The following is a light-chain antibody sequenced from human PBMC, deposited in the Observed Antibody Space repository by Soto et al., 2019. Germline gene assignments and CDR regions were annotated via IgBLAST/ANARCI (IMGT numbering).Light chain of an antibody. CDR1: SSNIGANT. J-gene: IGLJ2*01. CDR2: VDN. Sequence: QSVLTQPPSVSGTPGQRVTISCSGSSSNIGANTVNWYQQLPGTAPKLLIYVDNQRPSGVPDRFSGSKSGTSASLAISALQSEDEAEYYCVARDDSLNAVVFGGGTKLTVL. CDR3: VARDDSLNAVV. V-gene: IGLV1-44*01.